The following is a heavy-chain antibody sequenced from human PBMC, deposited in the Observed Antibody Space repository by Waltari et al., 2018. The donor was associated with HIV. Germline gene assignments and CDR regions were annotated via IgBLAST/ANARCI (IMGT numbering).Heavy chain of an antibody. CDR3: ARVFCSGGSCYGDGRYGMDV. V-gene: IGHV4-61*02. CDR2: IYPSGST. D-gene: IGHD2-15*01. CDR1: GGSISSGSYY. Sequence: QVQLQESGPGLVKPLQTLSLTCTVSGGSISSGSYYWTWIRQPAGKGLEWIGRIYPSGSTNYNPSLKSRVTISVDTSKNQFSLKLSSVTAADTAVYYCARVFCSGGSCYGDGRYGMDVWGQGTTVTVSS. J-gene: IGHJ6*02.